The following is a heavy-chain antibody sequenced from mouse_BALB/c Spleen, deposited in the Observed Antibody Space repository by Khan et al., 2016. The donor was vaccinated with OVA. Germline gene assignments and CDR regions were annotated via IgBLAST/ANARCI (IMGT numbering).Heavy chain of an antibody. CDR3: ARQPYYHYNSLDY. V-gene: IGHV2-6-1*01. J-gene: IGHJ4*01. Sequence: VQLVESGPGLAAPSQSLSITCTISGFSLTTYGVHWVRQPPGKGLEWLAVIWSDGNTNYNSALKSRLTITKDNSQSQVFLKMNSLQTDDTAIYFCARQPYYHYNSLDYWGQGTSVTVSS. D-gene: IGHD2-12*01. CDR1: GFSLTTYG. CDR2: IWSDGNT.